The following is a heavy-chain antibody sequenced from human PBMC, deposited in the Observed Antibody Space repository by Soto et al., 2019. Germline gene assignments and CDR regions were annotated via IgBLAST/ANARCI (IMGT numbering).Heavy chain of an antibody. J-gene: IGHJ3*02. Sequence: RLSCVASGFSFSSHAMHWVRQAPGKGLEWLAFISYDGNHKGYADSVKGRFTISRDNSKSTLFLQLNSLRAEDTAVYYCVAEYGTKDFDNWGQGTMVTVSS. D-gene: IGHD4-17*01. V-gene: IGHV3-30-3*01. CDR3: VAEYGTKDFDN. CDR1: GFSFSSHA. CDR2: ISYDGNHK.